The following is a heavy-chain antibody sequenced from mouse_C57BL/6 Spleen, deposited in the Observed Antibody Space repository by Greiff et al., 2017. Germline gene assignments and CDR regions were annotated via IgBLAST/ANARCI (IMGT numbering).Heavy chain of an antibody. CDR1: GFNIKDDY. D-gene: IGHD2-3*01. CDR2: IDPENGDT. V-gene: IGHV14-4*01. Sequence: VQLKQSGAELVRPGASVKLSCTASGFNIKDDYMHWVNQRPEQGLEWIGWIDPENGDTEYASKFQGKATITADTSSNTAYLQLSSLTSEDTAVYYCTTRWLLPYYFDYWGQGTTLTVSS. CDR3: TTRWLLPYYFDY. J-gene: IGHJ2*01.